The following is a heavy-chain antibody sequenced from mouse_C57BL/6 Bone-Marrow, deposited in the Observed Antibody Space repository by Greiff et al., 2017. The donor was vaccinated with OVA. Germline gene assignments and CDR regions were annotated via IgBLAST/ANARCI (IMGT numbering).Heavy chain of an antibody. D-gene: IGHD2-1*01. J-gene: IGHJ4*01. CDR3: ARSSPGLLGGDY. Sequence: VKLMESGAELARPGASVKLSCKASGYTFTSYGISWVKQRTGQGLEWIGEIYPRSGNTYYNEKFKGKATLTADKSSSTAYMELRSLTSEDSAVYFCARSSPGLLGGDYWGQGTSVTVSS. CDR2: IYPRSGNT. CDR1: GYTFTSYG. V-gene: IGHV1-81*01.